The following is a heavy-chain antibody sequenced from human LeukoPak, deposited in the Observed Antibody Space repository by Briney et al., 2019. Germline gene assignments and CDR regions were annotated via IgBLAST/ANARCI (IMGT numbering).Heavy chain of an antibody. Sequence: GASVKVSCKASGYTFTGYYMHWVRQAPGQGLEWMGGIIPIFGTANYAQKFQGRVTITADESTSTAYMELSSLRSEDTAVYYCAVDVEMAFGVWGQGTTVTVSS. CDR2: IIPIFGTA. V-gene: IGHV1-69*13. CDR1: GYTFTGYY. D-gene: IGHD5-24*01. CDR3: AVDVEMAFGV. J-gene: IGHJ6*02.